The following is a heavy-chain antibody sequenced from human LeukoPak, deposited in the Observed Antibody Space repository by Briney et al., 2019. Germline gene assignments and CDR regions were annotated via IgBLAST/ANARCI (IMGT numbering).Heavy chain of an antibody. Sequence: PSETLSLTCTVSGDSISSYYWSWIRQPPGKGLEWIGYSYHTGSTNYNPSPKSRVTISVDKSKNQFSLKLSSVTAGDTAVYYCATGYSSTWYYFDYWGQGTLVTVSS. CDR2: SYHTGST. V-gene: IGHV4-59*01. CDR1: GDSISSYY. CDR3: ATGYSSTWYYFDY. D-gene: IGHD6-13*01. J-gene: IGHJ4*02.